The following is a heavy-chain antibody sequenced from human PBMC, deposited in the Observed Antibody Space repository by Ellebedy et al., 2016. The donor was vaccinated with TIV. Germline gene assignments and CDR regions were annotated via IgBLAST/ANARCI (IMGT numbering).Heavy chain of an antibody. D-gene: IGHD4-17*01. CDR1: GFTFSSYW. V-gene: IGHV3-7*01. CDR2: LKQDGTEK. J-gene: IGHJ4*02. CDR3: ARVTTLATGTGYYFDY. Sequence: GESLKISCAASGFTFSSYWMSWVRQAPGQGLEWVAYLKQDGTEKHYVDSVKGRFNISRDNAKNSLYLQMNSLRTEDTAVYYCARVTTLATGTGYYFDYWGQGTLVTVSS.